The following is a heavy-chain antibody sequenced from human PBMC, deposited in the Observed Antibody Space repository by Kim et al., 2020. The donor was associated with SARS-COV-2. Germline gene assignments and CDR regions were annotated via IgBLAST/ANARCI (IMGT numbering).Heavy chain of an antibody. Sequence: GGSLRLSCAASGFTFSSYGMHWVRQAPGKGLEWVAVIWYDGSNKYYADSVKGRFTISRDNSKNTLYLQMNSLRAEDTAVYYCARDYYGSRGYFDYWGQGTLVTVSS. D-gene: IGHD3-10*01. CDR3: ARDYYGSRGYFDY. CDR1: GFTFSSYG. J-gene: IGHJ4*02. CDR2: IWYDGSNK. V-gene: IGHV3-33*01.